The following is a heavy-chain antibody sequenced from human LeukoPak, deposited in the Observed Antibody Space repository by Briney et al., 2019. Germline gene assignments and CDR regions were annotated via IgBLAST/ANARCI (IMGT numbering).Heavy chain of an antibody. D-gene: IGHD2-2*01. J-gene: IGHJ5*02. CDR1: GGSFSGYY. CDR2: INHSGST. CDR3: ARGRAVPAAGPYNWFDP. V-gene: IGHV4-34*01. Sequence: SETLSLTCAVYGGSFSGYYWSWIRQPPGKGLEWSGEINHSGSTNYNPSLKSRVTISIDTSKNQFSLKLSSVIAADTAVYYCARGRAVPAAGPYNWFDPWGQGTLVTVSS.